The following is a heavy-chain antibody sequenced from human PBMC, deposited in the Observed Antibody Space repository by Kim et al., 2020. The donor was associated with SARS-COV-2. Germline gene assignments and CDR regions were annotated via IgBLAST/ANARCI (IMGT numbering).Heavy chain of an antibody. D-gene: IGHD2-21*01. Sequence: YADSVKRRFTISRDNAKNTLYLQMNSLRAEDTAVYYCARVSYCGGDCLGYWGQGTLVTVSS. CDR3: ARVSYCGGDCLGY. J-gene: IGHJ4*02. V-gene: IGHV3-74*01.